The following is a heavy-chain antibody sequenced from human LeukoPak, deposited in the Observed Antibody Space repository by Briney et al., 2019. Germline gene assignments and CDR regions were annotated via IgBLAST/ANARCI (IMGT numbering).Heavy chain of an antibody. Sequence: GESLRLFCAASGFNVSSNYMSWVRQAPGKGLEWVSIIYSGGSTYFADSVKGRFTIFRDKSKNTLYLQMNSLRAEDTAVYYCARPISGQFFDIWGQGTMVTASS. CDR2: IYSGGST. D-gene: IGHD5-12*01. V-gene: IGHV3-53*01. J-gene: IGHJ3*02. CDR3: ARPISGQFFDI. CDR1: GFNVSSNY.